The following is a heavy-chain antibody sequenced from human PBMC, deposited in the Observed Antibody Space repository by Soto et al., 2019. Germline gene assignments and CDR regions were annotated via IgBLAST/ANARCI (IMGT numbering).Heavy chain of an antibody. CDR3: ATLRALDY. Sequence: ASVTVSCVACGYTITGYYRHWVRQAPGQGLEWMGWINPNSGGTNYAQKFQGWVTMTRDTSISTAYMELSRLRSDDTAVYYCATLRALDYWGQGTLVTVSS. D-gene: IGHD3-3*01. CDR1: GYTITGYY. CDR2: INPNSGGT. V-gene: IGHV1-2*04. J-gene: IGHJ4*02.